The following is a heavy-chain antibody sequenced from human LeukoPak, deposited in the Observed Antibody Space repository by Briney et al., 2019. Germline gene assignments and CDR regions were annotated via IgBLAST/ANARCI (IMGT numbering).Heavy chain of an antibody. Sequence: ASVKVSCKASGYTFTSYGISWVRQAPGQGLEWMGWISAYNGNTNYAQKLQGRVTMTTDTSTSTAYMELRSLRSEDTAVYYCARSHRPYYYDSSGYYYFDYWGQGTLVTVSS. V-gene: IGHV1-18*01. CDR2: ISAYNGNT. D-gene: IGHD3-22*01. CDR1: GYTFTSYG. J-gene: IGHJ4*02. CDR3: ARSHRPYYYDSSGYYYFDY.